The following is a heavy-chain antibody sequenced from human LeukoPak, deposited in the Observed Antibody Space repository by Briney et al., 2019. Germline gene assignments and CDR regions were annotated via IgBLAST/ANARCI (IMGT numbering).Heavy chain of an antibody. CDR1: GGSISSYY. Sequence: SETLSLTCTVSGGSISSYYWSWIRQPPGKGLEWIGYIYYSGSTNYNPSLKSRVTISVDTSKNQFSLKLSSVTAADTAVHYCARQLGTRYDFWSGYYTGWFDPWGQGTLVTVSS. CDR3: ARQLGTRYDFWSGYYTGWFDP. D-gene: IGHD3-3*01. V-gene: IGHV4-59*01. CDR2: IYYSGST. J-gene: IGHJ5*02.